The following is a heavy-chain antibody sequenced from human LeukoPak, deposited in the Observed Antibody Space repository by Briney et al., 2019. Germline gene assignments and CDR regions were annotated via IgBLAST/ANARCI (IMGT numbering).Heavy chain of an antibody. V-gene: IGHV4-4*02. CDR3: ARTSAEYSTSWIDS. D-gene: IGHD6-13*01. CDR1: GGSISSSNW. Sequence: SGALSLTCDVSGGSISSSNWWSWVRQPPGKGLEWIGEIYHSGSTYSNPSLQSRVTISVDKSKNHFSLRLTSVTAADTAVYYCARTSAEYSTSWIDSWGQGTLVTVSS. CDR2: IYHSGST. J-gene: IGHJ4*02.